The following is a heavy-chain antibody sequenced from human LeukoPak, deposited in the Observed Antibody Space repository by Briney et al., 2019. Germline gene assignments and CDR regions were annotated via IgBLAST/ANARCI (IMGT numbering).Heavy chain of an antibody. CDR3: ARMSIEKFGGVPLMY. Sequence: PSETLSLTCAVYGGSFSGYYWSWIRQPPGKGLEWIGEINHSGSTNYNPSLKSRVTISVDTFKNQFSLKLSSVTAADTAVYYCARMSIEKFGGVPLMYWGQGTLVTVSS. V-gene: IGHV4-34*01. CDR2: INHSGST. J-gene: IGHJ4*02. CDR1: GGSFSGYY. D-gene: IGHD3-3*01.